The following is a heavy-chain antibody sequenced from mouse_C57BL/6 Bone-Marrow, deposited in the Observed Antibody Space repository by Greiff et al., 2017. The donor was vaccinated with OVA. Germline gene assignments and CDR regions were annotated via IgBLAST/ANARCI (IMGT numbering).Heavy chain of an antibody. V-gene: IGHV1-15*01. CDR3: TRSSSNYGDFDY. J-gene: IGHJ2*01. D-gene: IGHD2-5*01. CDR1: GYTFTDYE. CDR2: IDPETGGT. Sequence: VQLQQSGASVTLSCKASGYTFTDYEMHWVKQTPVHGLEWIGAIDPETGGTAYNQKFKGKAILTADKSSSTAYMELRSLTSEDSAVYYCTRSSSNYGDFDYWGQGTTLTVSS.